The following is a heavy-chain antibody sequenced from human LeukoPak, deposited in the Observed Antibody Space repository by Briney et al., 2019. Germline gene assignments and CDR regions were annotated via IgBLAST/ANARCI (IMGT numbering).Heavy chain of an antibody. CDR1: GGSISSSSYY. Sequence: PSETLSLTCTVSGGSISSSSYYWGWIRQPPGKGLEWIGSIYYSGSTYYNPSLKSRVTISVDTSKNQFSLKLSSVTAADTAVYYCARLSGSSTVADHWGQGTLVTVSP. J-gene: IGHJ4*02. D-gene: IGHD1-14*01. CDR2: IYYSGST. V-gene: IGHV4-39*07. CDR3: ARLSGSSTVADH.